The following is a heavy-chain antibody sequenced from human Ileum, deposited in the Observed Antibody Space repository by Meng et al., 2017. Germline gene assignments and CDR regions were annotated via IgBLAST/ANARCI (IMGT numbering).Heavy chain of an antibody. D-gene: IGHD4-17*01. CDR1: SGSFTNNNYY. Sequence: QLRLQESGPGLGKAAETRALTCSVSSGSFTNNNYYWVWIRRPPGKGLEWIGSIYYGGSTYYNPSLKSRVTISVDTSTNQFSLKLISVTAADTAVYYCARRAHYGDPPRWGQGTLVTVSS. V-gene: IGHV4-39*01. J-gene: IGHJ4*02. CDR2: IYYGGST. CDR3: ARRAHYGDPPR.